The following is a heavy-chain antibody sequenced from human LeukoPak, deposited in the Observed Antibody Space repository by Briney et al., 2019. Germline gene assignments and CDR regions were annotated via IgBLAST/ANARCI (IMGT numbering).Heavy chain of an antibody. D-gene: IGHD2-15*01. Sequence: SETLSLTCTVSGYSISSGYYWSWIRQPAGNGLEWIGRIYTSGSTNYNPSLKSRVTISVDTSKNQFSLKLSSVTAADTAVYYCARHQSRLLWPRGYYMDVWGKGTTVTISS. J-gene: IGHJ6*03. CDR1: GYSISSGYY. CDR2: IYTSGST. V-gene: IGHV4-61*02. CDR3: ARHQSRLLWPRGYYMDV.